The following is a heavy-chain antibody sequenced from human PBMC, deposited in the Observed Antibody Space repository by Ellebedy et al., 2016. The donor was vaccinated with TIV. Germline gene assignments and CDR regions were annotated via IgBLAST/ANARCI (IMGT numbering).Heavy chain of an antibody. CDR2: IYSGGGT. Sequence: PGGSLRLSCAASGFTVSSNSMNWVRQAPGKGLEWVSVIYSGGGTSYADSVKGRFTIFRGTSKNTLFLQMNSLRAEDTAVYYCARKHLYGLDWGQGTLVTVSS. D-gene: IGHD3-10*01. V-gene: IGHV3-66*01. CDR1: GFTVSSNS. CDR3: ARKHLYGLD. J-gene: IGHJ4*02.